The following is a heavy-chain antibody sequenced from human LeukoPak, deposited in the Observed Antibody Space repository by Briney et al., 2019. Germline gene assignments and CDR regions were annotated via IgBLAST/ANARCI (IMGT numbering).Heavy chain of an antibody. CDR1: GGSINSSYYY. CDR2: IYYSGST. Sequence: SETLSLTCTVSGGSINSSYYYWGWIRQPPGKGLEWIGSIYYSGSTYYNPSLKSRVTMSVDKSKNQFSLRLTSVTAADTDVYYCARSLGSGIAEKNWGQGTLVTVSS. J-gene: IGHJ4*02. V-gene: IGHV4-39*07. CDR3: ARSLGSGIAEKN. D-gene: IGHD6-13*01.